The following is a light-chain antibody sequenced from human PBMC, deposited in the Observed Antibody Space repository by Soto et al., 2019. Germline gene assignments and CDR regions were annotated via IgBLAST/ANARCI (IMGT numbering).Light chain of an antibody. V-gene: IGLV2-11*01. CDR1: SSDVGGYNY. CDR3: CSYAGSRGLV. CDR2: DGS. Sequence: QSALTQPRSVSGSPGQSVAISCTGTSSDVGGYNYVSWYQQHPGKAPKLIIYDGSKRPSGVSNRFSGSKSGNTASLTISGLQAEDEADYYCCSYAGSRGLVFGGGTKLTVL. J-gene: IGLJ2*01.